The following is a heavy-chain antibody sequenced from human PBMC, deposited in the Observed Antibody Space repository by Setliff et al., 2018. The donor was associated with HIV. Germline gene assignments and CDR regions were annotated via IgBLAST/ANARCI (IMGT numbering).Heavy chain of an antibody. V-gene: IGHV1-69*10. CDR3: AGPRGDEAFDV. D-gene: IGHD3-10*01. J-gene: IGHJ3*01. Sequence: ASVKVSCKASGGTSSTHAINWVRQAPGQGLEWMGQIISILDITSYTQKLQGRVSITADKSTSTFYMELSDLASADTAVYYCAGPRGDEAFDVWGQGTKVTVSS. CDR2: IISILDIT. CDR1: GGTSSTHA.